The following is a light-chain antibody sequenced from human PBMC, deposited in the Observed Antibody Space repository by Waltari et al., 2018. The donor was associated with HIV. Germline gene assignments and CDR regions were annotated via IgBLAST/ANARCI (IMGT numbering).Light chain of an antibody. CDR2: RNN. CDR3: AAWVDSLSVV. J-gene: IGLJ2*01. V-gene: IGLV1-47*01. CDR1: SPNIGSNY. Sequence: QSVLTQPPSASGTPGQRVTIPCSGSSPNIGSNYVYWYQQLPGTAPKLLIYRNNQRPSGVPDRFSGSKSGTSASLAISGLRSEDEADYYCAAWVDSLSVVFGGGTKLTVL.